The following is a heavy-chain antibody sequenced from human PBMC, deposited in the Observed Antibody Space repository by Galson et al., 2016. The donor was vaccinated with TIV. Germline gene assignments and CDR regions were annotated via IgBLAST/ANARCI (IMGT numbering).Heavy chain of an antibody. V-gene: IGHV3-23*01. CDR2: ITGSGTTT. CDR3: AKNQHSIPLYDMDA. J-gene: IGHJ6*03. Sequence: SLRLSCAASGFKFSNYAMNWVRQAPGKGLEWVSSITGSGTTTHYADSLKGRFTISRDNSKSTLYLQISGLRAEDSAIYYCAKNQHSIPLYDMDAWGQGTTVTVSS. D-gene: IGHD2-21*01. CDR1: GFKFSNYA.